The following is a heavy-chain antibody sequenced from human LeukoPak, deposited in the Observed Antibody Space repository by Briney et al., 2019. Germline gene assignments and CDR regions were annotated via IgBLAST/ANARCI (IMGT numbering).Heavy chain of an antibody. Sequence: PGGSLRLSCAASGFTFRSYGMHWVRQAPGKGLEWVAVISYDGSNKYYADPVKGRFTISRDNSMNTLYLQMNSLRDEDTAVYYCAQAWRWLQLNYWGQGTLVTVSS. CDR1: GFTFRSYG. CDR3: AQAWRWLQLNY. V-gene: IGHV3-30*18. CDR2: ISYDGSNK. D-gene: IGHD5-24*01. J-gene: IGHJ4*02.